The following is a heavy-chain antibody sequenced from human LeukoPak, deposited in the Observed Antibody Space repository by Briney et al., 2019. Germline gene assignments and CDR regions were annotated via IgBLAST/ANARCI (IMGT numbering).Heavy chain of an antibody. D-gene: IGHD3-10*02. CDR2: INSNGGST. CDR3: AELGITMIGGV. CDR1: GFTFDDYG. V-gene: IGHV3-20*04. J-gene: IGHJ6*04. Sequence: GGSLRLSCAASGFTFDDYGMSWVRQAPGKWLEWVSGINSNGGSTGYADSVKGRFTISRDNAKNSLYLQMNSLRAEDTAVYYCAELGITMIGGVWGKGTTVTISS.